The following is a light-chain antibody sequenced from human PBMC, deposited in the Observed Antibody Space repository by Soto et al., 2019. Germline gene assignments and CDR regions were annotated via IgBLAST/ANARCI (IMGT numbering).Light chain of an antibody. J-gene: IGKJ1*01. CDR3: QQYGSSPPWT. CDR1: QSVSSSY. V-gene: IGKV3-20*01. Sequence: EIVLTQSPGTLSLSPGERATLSCRAIQSVSSSYLAWYQQKPGQAPRLLIHGVSTRATGIPARFSGSGSGTDFTLTISRLEPEDFAVYYCQQYGSSPPWTFGQGTKVDIK. CDR2: GVS.